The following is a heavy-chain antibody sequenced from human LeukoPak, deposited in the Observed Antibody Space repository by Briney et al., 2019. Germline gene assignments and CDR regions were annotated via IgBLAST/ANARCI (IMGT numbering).Heavy chain of an antibody. D-gene: IGHD3-16*01. CDR1: GFTFDDYA. J-gene: IGHJ4*02. V-gene: IGHV3-9*03. CDR3: AKDMSRGGFDY. CDR2: ISWNSGSI. Sequence: GRSLRLXCAASGFTFDDYAMPWVRQAPGKGLEWVSGISWNSGSIGYADSVKGRFTISREHSKSSLYLQMNSLRAEDMALYYCAKDMSRGGFDYWGQGTLVTVSS.